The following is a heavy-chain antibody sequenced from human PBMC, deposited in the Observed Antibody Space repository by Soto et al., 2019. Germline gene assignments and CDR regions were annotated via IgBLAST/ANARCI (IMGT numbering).Heavy chain of an antibody. Sequence: SLRLSCSAFEFTFITFGMHWVRQAPGKGLEYVSAISSDGGSTSYADSVKGRFTISRDNSKKMVYLQMSSLRPEDTAVYYCVRDPGDYWGQGTLVTVSS. CDR3: VRDPGDY. CDR1: EFTFITFG. CDR2: ISSDGGST. J-gene: IGHJ4*02. V-gene: IGHV3-64D*06.